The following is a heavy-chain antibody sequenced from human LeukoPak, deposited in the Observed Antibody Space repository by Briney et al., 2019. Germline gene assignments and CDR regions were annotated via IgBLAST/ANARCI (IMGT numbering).Heavy chain of an antibody. J-gene: IGHJ4*02. CDR1: GYTFTGYY. D-gene: IGHD2-15*01. Sequence: ASVKVSCKASGYTFTGYYMHWVRQAPGQGLEWMGWINPNSGGTNYAQKFQGRVTMTRDTSISTAYMELSRLGSDDTAVYYCARVSVMVVVVAAIDYWGQGTLVTVSS. V-gene: IGHV1-2*02. CDR2: INPNSGGT. CDR3: ARVSVMVVVVAAIDY.